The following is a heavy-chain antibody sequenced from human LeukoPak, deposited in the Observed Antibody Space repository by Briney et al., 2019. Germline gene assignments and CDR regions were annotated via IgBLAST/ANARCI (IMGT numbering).Heavy chain of an antibody. CDR1: GGSISSYY. Sequence: PSETLSLTCTVSGGSISSYYWSWIRQPPGKGLEWIGYIYTSGSTNYNPSLKSRVTISVDTSKNQFSLKLSSVTAADTAVYYCARGGYGDYGDYWGQGTLVTVSS. D-gene: IGHD4-17*01. CDR2: IYTSGST. J-gene: IGHJ4*02. V-gene: IGHV4-4*09. CDR3: ARGGYGDYGDY.